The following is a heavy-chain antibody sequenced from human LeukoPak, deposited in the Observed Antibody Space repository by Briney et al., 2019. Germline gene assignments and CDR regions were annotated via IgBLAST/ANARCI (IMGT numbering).Heavy chain of an antibody. CDR1: GFTFSTFG. V-gene: IGHV3-21*01. CDR2: ISHSSTYI. J-gene: IGHJ4*02. Sequence: GGSLRLSCAASGFTFSTFGFNWVRQAPGKGLGWVSSISHSSTYISYADSVKGRFTISRDNARNSLYLQMDSLRVEDTAVYYCARGYYYDSSVAYWGQGTLVTVSS. CDR3: ARGYYYDSSVAY. D-gene: IGHD3-22*01.